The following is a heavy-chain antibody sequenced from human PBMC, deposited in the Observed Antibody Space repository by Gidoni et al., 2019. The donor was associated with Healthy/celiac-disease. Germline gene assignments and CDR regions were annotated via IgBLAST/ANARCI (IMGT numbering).Heavy chain of an antibody. CDR3: ARDSFSDVVPAAHNWFDP. CDR1: GYTFTSYG. D-gene: IGHD2-2*01. CDR2: TSAYNGNT. J-gene: IGHJ5*02. Sequence: QVQLVQSGAEVKKPGASVKVSCKASGYTFTSYGISWVRQAPGQGLEWMGWTSAYNGNTNYAQKLQGRVTMTTDTSTSTAYMELRSLRSDDTAVYYCARDSFSDVVPAAHNWFDPWGQGTLVTVSS. V-gene: IGHV1-18*01.